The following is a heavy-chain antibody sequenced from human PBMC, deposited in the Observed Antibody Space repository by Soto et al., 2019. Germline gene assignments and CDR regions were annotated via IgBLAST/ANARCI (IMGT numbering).Heavy chain of an antibody. J-gene: IGHJ4*02. CDR1: GVTLSSYE. CDR2: ISKNGGTV. Sequence: EVQLVESGGGLVQPGGSLRLSCAVFGVTLSSYEMNWVRQAPGKGLEWVSYISKNGGTVSYADSVKGRFTISRDNAENSLHLQMNSLRAEDTAVYYCATGVWYYFDYWGQGALVTVSS. V-gene: IGHV3-48*03. CDR3: ATGVWYYFDY. D-gene: IGHD2-21*01.